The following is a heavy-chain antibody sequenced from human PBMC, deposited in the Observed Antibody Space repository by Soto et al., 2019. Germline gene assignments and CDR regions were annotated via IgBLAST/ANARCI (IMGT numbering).Heavy chain of an antibody. CDR2: IEQDGSEK. V-gene: IGHV3-7*05. Sequence: GGSLRLSCAASGFTFSSYWMSWVRQGPGKGPEWVANIEQDGSEKYYVDSVKGRFTISRDNAKNSLYLQMTSLRAEDTAVYHCAKSLSAIPGDSWGQGTLVTVSS. CDR3: AKSLSAIPGDS. D-gene: IGHD2-2*01. CDR1: GFTFSSYW. J-gene: IGHJ4*02.